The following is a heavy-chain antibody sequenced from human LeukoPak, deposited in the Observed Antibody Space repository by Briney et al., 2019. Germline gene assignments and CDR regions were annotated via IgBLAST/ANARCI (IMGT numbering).Heavy chain of an antibody. D-gene: IGHD3-10*01. J-gene: IGHJ4*02. Sequence: GESLKISCKGSGYNFPSYWIGWVRQMPGKGLEWMGIIYPGDSDTRYSPSFQGQVTISADKSISTAYLQWSSLKASDTAMYFCGRRLYYGSSDYFDYWGPVTLVTVSS. CDR2: IYPGDSDT. CDR1: GYNFPSYW. CDR3: GRRLYYGSSDYFDY. V-gene: IGHV5-51*01.